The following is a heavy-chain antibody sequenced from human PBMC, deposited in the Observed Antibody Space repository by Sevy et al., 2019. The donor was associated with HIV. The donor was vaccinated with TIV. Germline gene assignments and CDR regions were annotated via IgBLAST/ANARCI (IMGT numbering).Heavy chain of an antibody. J-gene: IGHJ4*02. CDR3: ARGVGGELPGSQYYFDY. Sequence: SETLSLSCAVYGGSFSGYYWSWIRQPPGKGLEWIGEINHSGSTNYNPSLKSRVTISVDTSKNQFSLRLSSVTAADTAVYYCARGVGGELPGSQYYFDYWGQGTLVTVSS. CDR1: GGSFSGYY. CDR2: INHSGST. V-gene: IGHV4-34*01. D-gene: IGHD1-26*01.